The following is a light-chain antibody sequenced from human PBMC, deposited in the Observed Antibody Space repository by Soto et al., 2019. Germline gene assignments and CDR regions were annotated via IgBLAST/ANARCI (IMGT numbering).Light chain of an antibody. CDR1: QSVSSTY. CDR2: DAS. CDR3: QQYGSSPGLFT. J-gene: IGKJ3*01. V-gene: IGKV3-20*01. Sequence: EIVLTQSPGTLSLSPGDRATLSCRASQSVSSTYLAWYQQKPGQAPRLLIYDASSRAPGIPDRFSGSGSGTDFTLTISRLEPEDFAVYYCQQYGSSPGLFTFGPGTKVDIK.